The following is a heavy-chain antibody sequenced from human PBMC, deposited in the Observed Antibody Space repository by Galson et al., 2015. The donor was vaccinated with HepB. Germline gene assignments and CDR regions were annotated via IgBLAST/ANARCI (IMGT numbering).Heavy chain of an antibody. CDR1: GGSISSYY. CDR2: IYYSGST. CDR3: ARQGIAVAGSPTPFDY. Sequence: SETLSLTCTVSGGSISSYYWSWIRQPPGKGLEWIGYIYYSGSTNYNPSLKSRVTISVDTSKNQFSLKLSSVTAADTAVYYCARQGIAVAGSPTPFDYWGQGTLVTVSS. V-gene: IGHV4-59*08. D-gene: IGHD6-19*01. J-gene: IGHJ4*02.